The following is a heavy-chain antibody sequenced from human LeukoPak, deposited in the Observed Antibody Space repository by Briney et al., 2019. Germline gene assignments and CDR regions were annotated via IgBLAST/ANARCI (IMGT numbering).Heavy chain of an antibody. CDR1: GFTFSSDV. Sequence: GRSLRLSCAASGFTFSSDVMHWVRQAPGKGLEWVAVISYDGSNKYYADSVKGRFTISRDNSMNTLYLQMNSLRVEDTAVYYCARDFHESSGYQAWGQGTLVTVSS. CDR2: ISYDGSNK. V-gene: IGHV3-30*04. D-gene: IGHD3-22*01. CDR3: ARDFHESSGYQA. J-gene: IGHJ5*02.